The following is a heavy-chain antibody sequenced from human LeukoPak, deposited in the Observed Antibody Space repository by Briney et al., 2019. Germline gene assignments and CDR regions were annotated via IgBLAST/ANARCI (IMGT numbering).Heavy chain of an antibody. D-gene: IGHD5-18*01. V-gene: IGHV1-69*04. CDR3: ARDQGDNSYGYYATWYAIDV. CDR2: IVPILGIA. Sequence: GASVKVSCKASGYTFTSYGISWVRQAPGQGLEWMGRIVPILGIANYAQEFQGRLIITADKATSSAYMELSSLRSEDTAVYYCARDQGDNSYGYYATWYAIDVWGQGTMVTVSS. CDR1: GYTFTSYG. J-gene: IGHJ3*01.